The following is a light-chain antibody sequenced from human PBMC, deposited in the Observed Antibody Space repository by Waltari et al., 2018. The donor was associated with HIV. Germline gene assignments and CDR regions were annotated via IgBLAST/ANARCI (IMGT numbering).Light chain of an antibody. CDR1: SSDVGNYNE. CDR3: SSFTTSITVV. CDR2: DVS. Sequence: QSALTQPPSVSGSLGQSVTISCTGTSSDVGNYNEVSWYQQSPGTAPKPMIYDVSNRPSGVPDRFSGSKSGDTASLTISGLQAEDEADYDCSSFTTSITVVFGGGTKLTVL. V-gene: IGLV2-18*02. J-gene: IGLJ2*01.